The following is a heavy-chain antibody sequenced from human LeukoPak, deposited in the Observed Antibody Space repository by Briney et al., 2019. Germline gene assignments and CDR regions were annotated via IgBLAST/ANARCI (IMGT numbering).Heavy chain of an antibody. CDR3: ARDPLRVAGTGRYFDL. Sequence: GGSLRLSCAASGFTFSSYEMNWVRQAPGKGLGWVSYSNDSGSTMYYADSVKGRFTISRDNAKNSLYLQMNSLRVEDTAVYYCARDPLRVAGTGRYFDLWGRGTLVTVSS. J-gene: IGHJ2*01. CDR2: SNDSGSTM. CDR1: GFTFSSYE. D-gene: IGHD1-14*01. V-gene: IGHV3-48*03.